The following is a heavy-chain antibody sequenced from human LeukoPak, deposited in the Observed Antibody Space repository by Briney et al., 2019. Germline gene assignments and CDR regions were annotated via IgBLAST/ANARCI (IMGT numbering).Heavy chain of an antibody. CDR1: GFTFTSYG. V-gene: IGHV3-23*01. Sequence: GGSLRLSCAASGFTFTSYGMNWVRQAPGKGLGWVSAISNSGDYTYYADSVKGRFTISRDNPKNTLYLQMNSLRAEDTAVYHCARAYSGYDGADYWGQGTLVAVSS. D-gene: IGHD5-12*01. CDR2: ISNSGDYT. J-gene: IGHJ4*02. CDR3: ARAYSGYDGADY.